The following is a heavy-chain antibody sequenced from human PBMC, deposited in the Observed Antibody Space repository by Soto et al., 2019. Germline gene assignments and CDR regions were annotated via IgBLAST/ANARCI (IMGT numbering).Heavy chain of an antibody. CDR1: GGSFSGYY. Sequence: SETLSLTCAAYGGSFSGYYWSWIRQPPGKGLEWIGEINHSGSTNYNPSHKSRVTISVDTSKNQFSLKLSSVTAADTAVYYCARGVFNGGYYDTSGYYRPDAFDIWGQGTMVTVSS. D-gene: IGHD3-22*01. CDR2: INHSGST. V-gene: IGHV4-34*01. J-gene: IGHJ3*02. CDR3: ARGVFNGGYYDTSGYYRPDAFDI.